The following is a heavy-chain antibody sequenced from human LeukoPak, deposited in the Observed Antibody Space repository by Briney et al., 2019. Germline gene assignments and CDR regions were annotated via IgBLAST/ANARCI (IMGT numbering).Heavy chain of an antibody. Sequence: GESLKISCKGSGYSFTNYWIGWVRQMPGKGLEWMGTIYPGDSDTRYSPSLQGQLTISADKSISTAYLQWSSLKASDTAMYYCARSWVAGYGTVLDYWGQGTLVTVSS. CDR1: GYSFTNYW. J-gene: IGHJ4*02. CDR2: IYPGDSDT. D-gene: IGHD6-19*01. V-gene: IGHV5-51*01. CDR3: ARSWVAGYGTVLDY.